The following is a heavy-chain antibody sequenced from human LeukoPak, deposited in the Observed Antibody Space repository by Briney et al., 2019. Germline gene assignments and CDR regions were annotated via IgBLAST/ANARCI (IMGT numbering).Heavy chain of an antibody. CDR2: IFYSGTT. V-gene: IGHV4-59*01. Sequence: PSETLSLTCTVSGGSINSYYWGWIRQPPGKGLEWIGYIFYSGTTNYNPSLKSRVTISLDTSKNQFSLKLSSVTAADTAVYYCASCSTSCYPVYYYYYMDVWGKGTTVTVSS. CDR3: ASCSTSCYPVYYYYYMDV. J-gene: IGHJ6*03. D-gene: IGHD2-2*01. CDR1: GGSINSYY.